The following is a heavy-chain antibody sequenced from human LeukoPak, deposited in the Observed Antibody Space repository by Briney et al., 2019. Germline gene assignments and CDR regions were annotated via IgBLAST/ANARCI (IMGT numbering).Heavy chain of an antibody. Sequence: GGSLRLSCAGSGFIFNNYAMHWVRQPPGKGLEWVSGISWNSGSIDYADSVKGRFTISRDNARNSLYLQMNSLRAEDTAIYYCARDHSGCSSTSCYIDYWGQGSLVTVSS. J-gene: IGHJ4*02. D-gene: IGHD2-2*02. CDR1: GFIFNNYA. CDR2: ISWNSGSI. V-gene: IGHV3-9*01. CDR3: ARDHSGCSSTSCYIDY.